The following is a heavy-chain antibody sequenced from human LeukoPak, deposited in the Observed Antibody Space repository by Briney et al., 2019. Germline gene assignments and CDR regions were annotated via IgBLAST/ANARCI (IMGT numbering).Heavy chain of an antibody. Sequence: PGGSLRLSCAASGFTFSNYDMSWIRQAPGKGLEWVSYISSSGSTICYADSVKGRFTISRDNAKNSLYLQMNSLRAEDTAVYYCARDFPGDALDIWGQGTMVTVSS. V-gene: IGHV3-11*04. CDR3: ARDFPGDALDI. CDR1: GFTFSNYD. CDR2: ISSSGSTI. J-gene: IGHJ3*02.